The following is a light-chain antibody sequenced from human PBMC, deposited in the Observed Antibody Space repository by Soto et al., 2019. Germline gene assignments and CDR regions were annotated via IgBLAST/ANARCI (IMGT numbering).Light chain of an antibody. V-gene: IGKV1-33*01. J-gene: IGKJ4*01. Sequence: DIQMTQSPSSLSASVGDRVTITCQARQDISNYLNWYQQKPGKAHKLLIFDASNVETGVPSRFSGSGSGTDFTLTIHSLQPEDAATYYCKQYEELPLTFGGGTKVGIK. CDR2: DAS. CDR3: KQYEELPLT. CDR1: QDISNY.